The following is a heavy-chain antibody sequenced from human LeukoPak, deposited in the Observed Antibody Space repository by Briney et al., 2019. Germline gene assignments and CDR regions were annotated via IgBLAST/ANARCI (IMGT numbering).Heavy chain of an antibody. CDR2: IIPIFGTA. V-gene: IGHV1-69*15. Sequence: SVKVSCKASGGTFSSYAISWVRQAPGQGLEWMGRIIPIFGTANYAQKFQGRVTITADESTSTAYMELSSLRSEDTAVYYCARGGEDIVVVPAAIAVFYYYMDVWGKGTTVTVSS. D-gene: IGHD2-2*01. CDR1: GGTFSSYA. J-gene: IGHJ6*03. CDR3: ARGGEDIVVVPAAIAVFYYYMDV.